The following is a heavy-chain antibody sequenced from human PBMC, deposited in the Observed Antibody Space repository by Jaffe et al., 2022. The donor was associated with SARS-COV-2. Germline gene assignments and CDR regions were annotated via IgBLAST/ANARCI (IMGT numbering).Heavy chain of an antibody. CDR3: ARDSHVVVPAAIWYYYYYMDV. Sequence: EVQLVESGGGLVQPGGSLRLSCAASGFTFSSYSMNWVRQAPGKGLEWVSYISSSSSTIYYADSVKGRFTISRDNAKNSLYLQMNSLRAEDTAVYYCARDSHVVVPAAIWYYYYYMDVWGKGTTVTVSS. V-gene: IGHV3-48*01. D-gene: IGHD2-2*01. CDR2: ISSSSSTI. J-gene: IGHJ6*03. CDR1: GFTFSSYS.